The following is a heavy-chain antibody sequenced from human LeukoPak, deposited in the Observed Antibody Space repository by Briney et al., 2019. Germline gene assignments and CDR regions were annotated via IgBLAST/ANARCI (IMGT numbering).Heavy chain of an antibody. CDR2: ISGSGGST. V-gene: IGHV3-23*01. J-gene: IGHJ4*02. D-gene: IGHD3-10*01. CDR1: GFTFSSYA. CDR3: AKIGPLLWFGELFRGGRDWISDY. Sequence: GGSLRLSCAASGFTFSSYAMSWVRQAPGKGLEGVSAISGSGGSTYYADSAKGRFTISRDNSKNTLYLQMNSLRAEDTAVYYSAKIGPLLWFGELFRGGRDWISDYWGQGTLVTVSS.